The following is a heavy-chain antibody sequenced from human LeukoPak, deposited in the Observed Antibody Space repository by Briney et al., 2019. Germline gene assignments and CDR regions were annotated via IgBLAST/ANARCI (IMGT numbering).Heavy chain of an antibody. CDR2: IWYDGSNQ. CDR1: GFTFSHFG. J-gene: IGHJ4*02. Sequence: PGGSLRLSCAASGFTFSHFGMHWVRQAPGKGLEWLSIIWYDGSNQYYSDSVKGRFTISRDNSKNTLYVQMNSLTAEDTGVYYCARDVITTGYLGYWGQGTLVTVST. CDR3: ARDVITTGYLGY. D-gene: IGHD3-22*01. V-gene: IGHV3-33*01.